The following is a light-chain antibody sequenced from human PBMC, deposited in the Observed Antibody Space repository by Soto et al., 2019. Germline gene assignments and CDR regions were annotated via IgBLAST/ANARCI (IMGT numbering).Light chain of an antibody. CDR2: EVS. CDR1: SSDVGGYNY. CDR3: ISYTSSKTWV. V-gene: IGLV2-14*01. Sequence: QSALTQPASVSGSPGQSITISCTGTSSDVGGYNYVSWDQQHPGRAPKLMIYEVSDRPSGVSNRFSGSKSGNTASLTISGLQAEDEADYYCISYTSSKTWVFGGGTKLTVL. J-gene: IGLJ3*02.